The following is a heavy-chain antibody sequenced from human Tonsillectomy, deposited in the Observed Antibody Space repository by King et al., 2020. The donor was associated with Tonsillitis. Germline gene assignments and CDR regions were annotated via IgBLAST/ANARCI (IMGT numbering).Heavy chain of an antibody. CDR2: IYHRGST. CDR3: ARGPNNGAYGGGEGY. D-gene: IGHD3-16*01. V-gene: IGHV4-38-2*01. J-gene: IGHJ4*02. Sequence: VQLQESGPGLVKPSETLSLTCAVSGYSISSGYSWGWIRQPPGKGLEWIGSIYHRGSTYYSPSLKSRVTISLHTSKNQFSLNLTSVTAADTAIYYCARGPNNGAYGGGEGYWGQGTLVTVSS. CDR1: GYSISSGYS.